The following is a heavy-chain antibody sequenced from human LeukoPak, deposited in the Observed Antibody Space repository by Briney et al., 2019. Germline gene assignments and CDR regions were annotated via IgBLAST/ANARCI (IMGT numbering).Heavy chain of an antibody. Sequence: GASVKVSCKASGATFSSYAISWVRQAPGQGLEWMGIINPSGGSTSYAQKFQGRVTITRDMSTSTVYMELSSLRSEDTAVYYCARDWPFGRGYRDYYYYMDVWGKGTTVTVSS. V-gene: IGHV1-46*01. CDR2: INPSGGST. CDR1: GATFSSYA. J-gene: IGHJ6*03. D-gene: IGHD5-18*01. CDR3: ARDWPFGRGYRDYYYYMDV.